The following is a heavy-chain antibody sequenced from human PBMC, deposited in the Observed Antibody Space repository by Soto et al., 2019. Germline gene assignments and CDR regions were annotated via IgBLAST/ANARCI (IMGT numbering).Heavy chain of an antibody. D-gene: IGHD5-12*01. CDR1: GGTFSSYT. CDR3: ARLYSGYDFRDDY. Sequence: SVKVSCKASGGTFSSYTISWVRQAPGQGLEWMGRIIPILGIANYAQKFQGRVTITADESTSTAYMELSSLRSEDTAVYYCARLYSGYDFRDDYWGQGTLVTVSS. CDR2: IIPILGIA. J-gene: IGHJ4*02. V-gene: IGHV1-69*02.